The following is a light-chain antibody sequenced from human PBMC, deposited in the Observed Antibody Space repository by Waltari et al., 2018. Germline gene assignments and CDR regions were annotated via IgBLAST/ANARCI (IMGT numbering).Light chain of an antibody. CDR2: WAS. Sequence: DVVMTQSPDSLPVSLGERAPINCKSSQSLLDTYNNKNYLAWYQQKPGQPPKILVYWASIRVSRVPDRFRGGGSGTDFTLTIGGLQAEEVACYFCLQYLHTPRTFGQGTKVEIK. CDR1: QSLLDTYNNKNY. V-gene: IGKV4-1*01. CDR3: LQYLHTPRT. J-gene: IGKJ1*01.